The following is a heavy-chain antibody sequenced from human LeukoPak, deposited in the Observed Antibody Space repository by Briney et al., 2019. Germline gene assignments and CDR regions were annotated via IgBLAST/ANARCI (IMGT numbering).Heavy chain of an antibody. CDR3: VRAVEYYYDSSGYAFDY. D-gene: IGHD3-22*01. CDR2: ISSSSSNI. V-gene: IGHV3-21*01. CDR1: GFTFARYN. J-gene: IGHJ4*02. Sequence: PGGSLRLSCAASGFTFARYNMNWVRQAPGKGLEWVSSISSSSSNIYYADSVTGRFTISRDNAKSSLYLQMNSLRAEDTAVYYCVRAVEYYYDSSGYAFDYWGQGTLVTVSS.